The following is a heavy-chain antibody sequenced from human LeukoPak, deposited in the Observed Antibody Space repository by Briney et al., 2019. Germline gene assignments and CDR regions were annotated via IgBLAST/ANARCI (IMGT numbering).Heavy chain of an antibody. CDR1: GFTFSNYW. V-gene: IGHV3-74*03. CDR2: IVSDGSTT. J-gene: IGHJ3*02. D-gene: IGHD1-26*01. Sequence: GGSLTLSCAASGFTFSNYWMHWVRQAPGKGVVWVSHIVSDGSTTTSADSVKGRFNNPTDNAKNTLYLQMNSLRAEGTAVCYYVAVGRFEMWGQGTMVTVSS. CDR3: VAVGRFEM.